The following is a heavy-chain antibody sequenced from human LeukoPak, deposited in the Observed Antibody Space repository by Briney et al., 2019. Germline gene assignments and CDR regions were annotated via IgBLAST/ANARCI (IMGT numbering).Heavy chain of an antibody. CDR1: GFTFSSSA. CDR3: AKDRGTAVTTLNY. J-gene: IGHJ4*02. CDR2: ISISGSGSST. V-gene: IGHV3-23*01. D-gene: IGHD4-17*01. Sequence: PGGSLRLSCAASGFTFSSSAMNWVRQAPGKGLEWVSGISISGSGSSTHYADSVKGRFTISRDNSKNTVYLQMNSLRAEDTAVYYCAKDRGTAVTTLNYWGQGTLVTVSS.